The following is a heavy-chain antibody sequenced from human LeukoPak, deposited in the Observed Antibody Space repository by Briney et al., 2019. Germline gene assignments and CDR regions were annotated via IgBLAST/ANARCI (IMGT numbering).Heavy chain of an antibody. V-gene: IGHV3-7*03. J-gene: IGHJ6*02. CDR2: TNQDGTER. Sequence: GESLRPSCAASGFTFSSYGMHWVRQAPGKGLEWVANTNQDGTERHYVDPVKGRSTISRHNAKNSLYLQMNTLRAEDTAVYYCVRDMDVWGQGTTVTVSS. CDR3: VRDMDV. CDR1: GFTFSSYG.